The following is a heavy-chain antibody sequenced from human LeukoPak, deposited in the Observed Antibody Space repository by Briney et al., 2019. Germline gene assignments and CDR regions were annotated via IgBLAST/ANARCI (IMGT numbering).Heavy chain of an antibody. CDR2: ISWDGGST. J-gene: IGHJ4*02. D-gene: IGHD6-13*01. Sequence: PGGSLRLSCAASGFTFDDYAMHWVRQAPGKGLEWVSLISWDGGSTYYADSVKGRFTISRDNSKNSLYLQMNSLRAEDTALYYCAKGVSSSWYATPTYFDYWGQGTLVTVSS. CDR3: AKGVSSSWYATPTYFDY. V-gene: IGHV3-43D*03. CDR1: GFTFDDYA.